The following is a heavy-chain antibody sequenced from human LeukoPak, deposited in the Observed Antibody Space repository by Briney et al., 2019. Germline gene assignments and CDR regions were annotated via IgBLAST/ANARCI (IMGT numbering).Heavy chain of an antibody. Sequence: TTSETLSLTCAVYGGSLSGYYWSWIRQPPGKGLEWIGEINHSGSTNYNPSLKSRVTISVDTSKNQFSLKLSPVTAADTAVYYCARALRGYGDYVSRVDPWGQGTLVTVSS. CDR1: GGSLSGYY. V-gene: IGHV4-34*01. J-gene: IGHJ5*02. CDR3: ARALRGYGDYVSRVDP. D-gene: IGHD4-17*01. CDR2: INHSGST.